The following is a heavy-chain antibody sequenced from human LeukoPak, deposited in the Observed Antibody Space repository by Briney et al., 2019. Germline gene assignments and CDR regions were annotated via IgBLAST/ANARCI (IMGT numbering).Heavy chain of an antibody. CDR2: ISWNSGSI. CDR1: GFTFDDYA. Sequence: PGRSLRLSCAASGFTFDDYAMLWVRQAPGKGLEWVSGISWNSGSIGYADSVKGRFTISRDNAKNSLYLQMNSLRAEDTALYYCAKDRYSSTTKVKNWFDPWGQGTLVTVSS. J-gene: IGHJ5*02. CDR3: AKDRYSSTTKVKNWFDP. D-gene: IGHD6-13*01. V-gene: IGHV3-9*01.